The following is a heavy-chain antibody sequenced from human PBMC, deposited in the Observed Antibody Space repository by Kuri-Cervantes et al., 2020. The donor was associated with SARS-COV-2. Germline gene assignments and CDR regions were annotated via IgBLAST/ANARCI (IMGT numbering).Heavy chain of an antibody. V-gene: IGHV3-30*19. J-gene: IGHJ4*02. CDR3: AKDRVGVQDF. CDR2: ISYDGSNK. CDR1: GFTFSSYG. D-gene: IGHD2-21*01. Sequence: GESLKISCAASGFTFSSYGMHWVRQAPGKGLEWVAVISYDGSNKYYADSVKGRFTISRDNSQNTLYLHMKSLRSEDTAMHYCAKDRVGVQDFWGQGTLVTVSS.